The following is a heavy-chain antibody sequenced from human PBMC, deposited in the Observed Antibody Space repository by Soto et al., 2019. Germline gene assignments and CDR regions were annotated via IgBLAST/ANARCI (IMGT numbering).Heavy chain of an antibody. J-gene: IGHJ6*02. D-gene: IGHD3-10*01. V-gene: IGHV4-4*02. CDR3: ARFGGGMDV. CDR1: GGSISGINW. Sequence: QVQLQESGPGLVKPSGTLSLTCAVSGGSISGINWWSWVRQPPGKGLEWIGEVYHSGTTNYNPSPKXRXTXXVDKSKTQFSLKLSSVTAADTAVYYCARFGGGMDVWGQGTTVTVSS. CDR2: VYHSGTT.